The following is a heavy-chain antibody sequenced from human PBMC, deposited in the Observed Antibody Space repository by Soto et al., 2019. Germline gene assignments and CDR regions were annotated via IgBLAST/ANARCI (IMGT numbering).Heavy chain of an antibody. Sequence: QVPLVQSGAEVKKPGSSVKVSCKASGGTFSSYAISWVRQAPGQGLEWMGGIIPIFGTANYAQKFQGRVTITADESTSTAYMELSSLRSEDTAVYYCARDRQVVVVPAAIYRWFDPWGQGTLVTVSS. V-gene: IGHV1-69*01. J-gene: IGHJ5*02. CDR3: ARDRQVVVVPAAIYRWFDP. CDR1: GGTFSSYA. D-gene: IGHD2-2*02. CDR2: IIPIFGTA.